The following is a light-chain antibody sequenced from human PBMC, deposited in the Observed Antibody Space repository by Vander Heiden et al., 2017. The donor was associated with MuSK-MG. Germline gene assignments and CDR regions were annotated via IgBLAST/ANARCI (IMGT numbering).Light chain of an antibody. Sequence: QSVPTQPPSVSGAPGQRVTISCTGSSSNIGAGYDVHWYQQLPGTAPKLLIYGNSNRPSGVPDRFSGSKSGTSASLAITGLQAEDEADYYYQSYDSSLSAVVFGGGTKLTVL. CDR1: SSNIGAGYD. J-gene: IGLJ2*01. CDR3: QSYDSSLSAVV. CDR2: GNS. V-gene: IGLV1-40*01.